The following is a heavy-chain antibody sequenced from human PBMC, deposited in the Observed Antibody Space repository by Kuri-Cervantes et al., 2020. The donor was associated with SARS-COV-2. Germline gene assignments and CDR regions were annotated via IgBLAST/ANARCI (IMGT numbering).Heavy chain of an antibody. CDR3: AKDKYYYDSSGAYYYYGMDV. V-gene: IGHV4-59*12. J-gene: IGHJ6*02. D-gene: IGHD3-22*01. CDR1: GGSISSYY. CDR2: IYSSGST. Sequence: GSLRLSCTVSGGSISSYYWSWIRQPPEKGLEWVGYIYSSGSTNYSPSLKSRVTISVDTSKNQFSLKLSSVTAADTAVYYCAKDKYYYDSSGAYYYYGMDVWGQGTTVTVSS.